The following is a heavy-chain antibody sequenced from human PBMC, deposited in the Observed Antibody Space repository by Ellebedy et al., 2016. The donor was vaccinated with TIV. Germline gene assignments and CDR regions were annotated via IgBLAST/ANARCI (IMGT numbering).Heavy chain of an antibody. V-gene: IGHV3-48*02. J-gene: IGHJ4*02. CDR1: GFTFNTYN. Sequence: GGSLRLSCAASGFTFNTYNLNWVRQAPGKGLEWVSFISSSGDTVYYGASVKGRFAISRDNAKNSLYLQMNSLRDEDTAVYYCARGGSHFDNWGQGTLVTVSS. D-gene: IGHD1-26*01. CDR2: ISSSGDTV. CDR3: ARGGSHFDN.